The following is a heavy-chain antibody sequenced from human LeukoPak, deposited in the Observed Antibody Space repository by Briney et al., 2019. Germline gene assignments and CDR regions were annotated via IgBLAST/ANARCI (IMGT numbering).Heavy chain of an antibody. V-gene: IGHV3-7*03. D-gene: IGHD3-3*01. CDR1: GFTFSSYW. Sequence: GGSLRLSCAASGFTFSSYWMSWVRQAPGKGLEWVANINKDGGEKYYVDSVKGRFTISRDNAKNTLYLQMNSLRAEDTAVYYCVTTPIDYWGQGTLVTVSS. J-gene: IGHJ4*02. CDR2: INKDGGEK. CDR3: VTTPIDY.